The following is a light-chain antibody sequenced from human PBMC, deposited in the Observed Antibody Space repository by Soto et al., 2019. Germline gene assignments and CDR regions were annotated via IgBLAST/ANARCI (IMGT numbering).Light chain of an antibody. CDR2: DAS. CDR1: QNVNIK. V-gene: IGKV3-11*01. CDR3: QQRSNWPSIT. Sequence: EILMTQSPATLSLSPGEIATLSCRASQNVNIKLAWYQQKPGQAPRLLIYDASNRATGIPARFSGSGSGTDFTLTINSLEPEDFAVYYCQQRSNWPSITFGQGTRLEI. J-gene: IGKJ5*01.